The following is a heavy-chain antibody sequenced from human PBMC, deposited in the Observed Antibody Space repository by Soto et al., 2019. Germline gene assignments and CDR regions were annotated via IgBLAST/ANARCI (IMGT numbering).Heavy chain of an antibody. V-gene: IGHV3-23*01. Sequence: GGSLRLSCAASGFTFSSYSIYWVRQAPGKGLEWVSGISGSGSGTYYADSVKGRFTISRDNSKNTLYLLMSSLRAEDTAVYYCVSWIFANFDHWGQGTPVTVSS. CDR2: ISGSGSGT. D-gene: IGHD3-3*01. CDR3: VSWIFANFDH. J-gene: IGHJ4*02. CDR1: GFTFSSYS.